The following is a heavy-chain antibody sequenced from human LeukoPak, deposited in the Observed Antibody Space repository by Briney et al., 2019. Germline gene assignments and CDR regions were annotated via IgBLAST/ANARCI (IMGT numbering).Heavy chain of an antibody. V-gene: IGHV3-48*02. CDR1: GFTFSSYS. CDR2: ITASGTAM. J-gene: IGHJ4*02. Sequence: GGTLRLSCAASGFTFSSYSMNWVRQAPGKGLEWVSHITASGTAMFYADSVKGRFTISRDNAKNSLYLQMNSLRDEDTAVYYCASSGSYRFDYWGQGTLVTVSS. CDR3: ASSGSYRFDY. D-gene: IGHD1-26*01.